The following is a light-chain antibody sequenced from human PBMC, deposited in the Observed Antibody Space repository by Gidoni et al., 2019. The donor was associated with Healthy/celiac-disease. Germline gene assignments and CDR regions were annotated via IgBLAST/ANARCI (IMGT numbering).Light chain of an antibody. V-gene: IGLV3-1*01. CDR1: KLGDKY. CDR2: QDS. CDR3: QAGDSSTHVV. J-gene: IGLJ2*01. Sequence: SYELTQPPSVSVSPGQTASITCSGDKLGDKYACWYQQKPGQSPVLVIYQDSKRPSGIPERFSGSNAGNTATLTISGTQAREEADYYGQAGDSSTHVVFGGGTKLTVL.